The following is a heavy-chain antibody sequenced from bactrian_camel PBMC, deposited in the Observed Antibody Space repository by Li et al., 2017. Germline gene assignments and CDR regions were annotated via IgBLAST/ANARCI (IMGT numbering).Heavy chain of an antibody. D-gene: IGHD5*01. CDR1: GFTFSSYA. CDR3: AAESYHGLGPKY. Sequence: LVESGGDLVQPGGSLRLSCAASGFTFSSYAMSWVRQAPGKGLEWVSRINSGGGSTYYADSVKGRFTISQDNAKNTLYLQMSSLKHEDTAKYYCAAESYHGLGPKYWGQGTQVTVS. J-gene: IGHJ4*01. CDR2: INSGGGST. V-gene: IGHV3S31*01.